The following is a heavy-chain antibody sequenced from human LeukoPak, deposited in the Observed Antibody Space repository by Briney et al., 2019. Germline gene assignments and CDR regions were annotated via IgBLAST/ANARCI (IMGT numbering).Heavy chain of an antibody. Sequence: SVKVSCKASGGTFSSYAISWVRQAPGQGLEWMGRIIPILGIANYAQKFQGRVTITADKSTSTAYMELSSLRSEDTAVYYCARYIAARRYFDYWGQGTLVTVSS. J-gene: IGHJ4*02. CDR3: ARYIAARRYFDY. V-gene: IGHV1-69*04. CDR2: IIPILGIA. CDR1: GGTFSSYA. D-gene: IGHD6-6*01.